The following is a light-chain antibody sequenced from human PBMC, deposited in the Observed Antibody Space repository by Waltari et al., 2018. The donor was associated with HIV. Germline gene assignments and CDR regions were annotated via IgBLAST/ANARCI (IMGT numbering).Light chain of an antibody. CDR2: RTN. Sequence: QTVVTQEPSFSVSPGGTVTLTCGLNSGSVSTSYYPSWYQQTPGQPHPPLISRTNSLSSGVPDRFSGSILGNKAALTITGAQADDESDYYCVLYMGGGIWVFGGGTKVTVL. CDR3: VLYMGGGIWV. J-gene: IGLJ3*02. V-gene: IGLV8-61*01. CDR1: SGSVSTSYY.